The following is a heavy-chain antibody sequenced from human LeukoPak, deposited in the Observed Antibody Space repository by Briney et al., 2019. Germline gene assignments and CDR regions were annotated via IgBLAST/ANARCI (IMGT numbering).Heavy chain of an antibody. CDR3: ARELRGYCSGGSCYPTGSVDY. D-gene: IGHD2-15*01. J-gene: IGHJ4*02. CDR2: ITASSTAI. V-gene: IGHV3-21*01. CDR1: GFTFNTYT. Sequence: AGGSLRLSCAASGFTFNTYTMNWVRQAPGKGLEWVSSITASSTAIYSADSVKGRFTISRDNAKNSLYLQMNSLRAEDTAVYYCARELRGYCSGGSCYPTGSVDYWGQGTLVTVSS.